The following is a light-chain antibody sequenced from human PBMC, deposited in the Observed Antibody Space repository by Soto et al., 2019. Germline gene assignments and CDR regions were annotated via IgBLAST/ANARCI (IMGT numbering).Light chain of an antibody. CDR1: QSISTW. J-gene: IGKJ4*01. CDR3: QQYNTYPLT. Sequence: DIQITQSSSTLSASVGDRVTITCRASQSISTWLAWYQQKPGKAPKLLIYKASSLEGGVPSRFGGSGSGTLFNITISSLHPDDFATYYCQQYNTYPLTFGGGTKVDIK. V-gene: IGKV1-5*03. CDR2: KAS.